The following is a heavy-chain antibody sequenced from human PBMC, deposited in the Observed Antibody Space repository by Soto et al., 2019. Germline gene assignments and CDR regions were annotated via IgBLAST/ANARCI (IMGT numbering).Heavy chain of an antibody. CDR2: MNPNSGNT. CDR3: TSEYSSGWSKD. D-gene: IGHD6-19*01. Sequence: QVQLVQSGAEVKKPGASVKVSCKASGYTFTSYDITWVRQATGQGLEWMGWMNPNSGNTGYAQKFQGRVTMTRNTSISTAYMELSSPRSEYTAVCYCTSEYSSGWSKDWGQGTLVTVYS. V-gene: IGHV1-8*01. CDR1: GYTFTSYD. J-gene: IGHJ4*02.